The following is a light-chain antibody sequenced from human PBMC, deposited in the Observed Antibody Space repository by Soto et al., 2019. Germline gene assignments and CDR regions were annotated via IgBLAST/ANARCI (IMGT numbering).Light chain of an antibody. V-gene: IGKV4-1*01. CDR1: QSVLYSSNNKNY. CDR2: WAS. CDR3: QQYYSTPRT. Sequence: DIVMTQSPDSLAVSLGERATINCKSSQSVLYSSNNKNYLAWYQQKTGQPPKLLIYWASTRESGVPDRFSGSRSGTDFTLTISSLQAEDVAVYYCQQYYSTPRTFGQGTKVEIK. J-gene: IGKJ1*01.